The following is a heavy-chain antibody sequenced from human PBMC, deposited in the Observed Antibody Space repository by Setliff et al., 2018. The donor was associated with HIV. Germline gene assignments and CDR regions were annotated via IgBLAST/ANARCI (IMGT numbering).Heavy chain of an antibody. V-gene: IGHV4-38-2*01. CDR1: GYSISTAYY. D-gene: IGHD6-19*01. CDR2: ILDGRET. CDR3: ARPHSGRGGGAYFDP. J-gene: IGHJ5*02. Sequence: SETLSLTCAVSGYSISTAYYWGWIRQPPGKGLEWIGNILDGRETFFNPSLKSRVTISVDASKNQFSLKLRSVTAADTAVYHCARPHSGRGGGAYFDPWGQGILVTAPQ.